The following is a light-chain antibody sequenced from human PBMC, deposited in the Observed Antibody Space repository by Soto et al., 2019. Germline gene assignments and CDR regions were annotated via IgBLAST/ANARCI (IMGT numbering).Light chain of an antibody. V-gene: IGLV2-23*01. J-gene: IGLJ2*01. CDR3: CSYAGGTAVV. Sequence: QSALTQPASVSASPGQSITISCTGTSSDVGKYNLVSWYQQHPGKAPKLMIYEDIERPSGVSNRFSGSKSGNTASLTISGLQTEDEADYYCCSYAGGTAVVFGGGTKLTVL. CDR1: SSDVGKYNL. CDR2: EDI.